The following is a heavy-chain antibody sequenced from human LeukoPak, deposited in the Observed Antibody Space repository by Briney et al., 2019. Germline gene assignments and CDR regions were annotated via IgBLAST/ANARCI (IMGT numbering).Heavy chain of an antibody. D-gene: IGHD3-9*01. V-gene: IGHV1-46*01. CDR2: INPCGGNT. J-gene: IGHJ6*02. CDR3: AREESKYYDILPGYYSYYYYYGMDV. CDR1: GYTLTSYY. Sequence: ASVKVSCKASGYTLTSYYMHWVRQAPGHGREGLGIINPCGGNTSHAQTLQGRITVTRHTSTSTVYMELRSLRSDETAVYYCAREESKYYDILPGYYSYYYYYGMDVWGQGTTVTVSS.